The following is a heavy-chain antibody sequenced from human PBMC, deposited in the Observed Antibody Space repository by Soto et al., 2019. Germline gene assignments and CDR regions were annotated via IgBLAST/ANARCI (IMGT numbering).Heavy chain of an antibody. V-gene: IGHV4-34*01. CDR3: TRKLEASIRLVEWFSYKWFDP. CDR2: INFRRTT. CDR1: GESLSGYS. Sequence: SETLSLTCDVHGESLSGYSWSWIRQPPGKGLEWIGEINFRRTTNYHPSLKSRVPMSVDTSKNQISLNMSSVTAADTALYFCTRKLEASIRLVEWFSYKWFDPWGPGTLVTVSS. D-gene: IGHD3-3*01. J-gene: IGHJ5*02.